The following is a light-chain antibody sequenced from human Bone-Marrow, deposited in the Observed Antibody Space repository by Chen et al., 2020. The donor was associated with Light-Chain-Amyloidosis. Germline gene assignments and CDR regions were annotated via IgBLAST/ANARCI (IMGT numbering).Light chain of an antibody. J-gene: IGLJ3*02. CDR1: NIGSTS. Sequence: SYVLTHPSSVSVAPGQTATIACGGNNIGSTSVNWYQQTSGEAPLMVVYDGSDRPSGIPERLSGSNCGNTATLTVSRVEAGDEADDYCQVLDRSSNRPVFGGGTKLTVI. V-gene: IGLV3-21*02. CDR3: QVLDRSSNRPV. CDR2: DGS.